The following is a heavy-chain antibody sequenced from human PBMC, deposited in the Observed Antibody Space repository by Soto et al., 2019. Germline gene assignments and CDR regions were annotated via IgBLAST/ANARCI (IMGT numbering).Heavy chain of an antibody. CDR3: ARDRLRYNWNDFPYYYYGMDV. CDR2: ISYDGINK. D-gene: IGHD1-1*01. Sequence: QVQLVESGGGVVQPGRSLRLSCAASGFTFSSYAMHWVRQAPGKGLEWVAVISYDGINKYYADSVKGRFNISRDNSKNTLYLQMNSLRAEDTAVYYCARDRLRYNWNDFPYYYYGMDVWGQGTTVTVSS. J-gene: IGHJ6*02. V-gene: IGHV3-30-3*01. CDR1: GFTFSSYA.